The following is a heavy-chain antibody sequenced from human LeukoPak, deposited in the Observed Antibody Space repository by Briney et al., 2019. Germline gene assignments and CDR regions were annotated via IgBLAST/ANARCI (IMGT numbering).Heavy chain of an antibody. CDR2: INPNSGGT. J-gene: IGHJ4*02. V-gene: IGHV1-2*06. D-gene: IGHD6-13*01. CDR1: GYTFTGYY. Sequence: ASVKVSCKASGYTFTGYYMHWVRRAPGQGLEWMGRINPNSGGTNYAQKFQGRVTMTRDTSISTAYMELSRLRSDDTAVYYCAREAIAAAGVVSTLLYWGQGTLVTVSS. CDR3: AREAIAAAGVVSTLLY.